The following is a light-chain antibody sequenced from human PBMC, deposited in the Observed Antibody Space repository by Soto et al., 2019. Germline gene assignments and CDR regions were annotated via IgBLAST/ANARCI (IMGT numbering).Light chain of an antibody. CDR3: CSYAGSSTFYV. J-gene: IGLJ1*01. CDR1: SSDVGSHNL. V-gene: IGLV2-23*01. CDR2: EGS. Sequence: QSVLNQPASVSGSPGQSITISCTGTSSDVGSHNLVSWYQQHPGRAHKLMIYEGSERPSGVSHRFSGSKSGNTASLTISGLQAEDEADYYCCSYAGSSTFYVFGTGTKVTVL.